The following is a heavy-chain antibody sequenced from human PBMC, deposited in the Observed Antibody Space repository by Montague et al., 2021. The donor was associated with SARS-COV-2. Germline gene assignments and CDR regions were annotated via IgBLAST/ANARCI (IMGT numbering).Heavy chain of an antibody. D-gene: IGHD3-3*01. Sequence: SETLSLTCTVAGGSISSYYWGWIRQPPGKGLEWIGYIYYSGSTNYNSSLKSRVTISVDTSKNQFSLKLSSVTAAGTAVYYCARAQMNRITIFGVVAEFDPWGQRTLVTVSS. CDR1: GGSISSYY. CDR3: ARAQMNRITIFGVVAEFDP. J-gene: IGHJ5*02. V-gene: IGHV4-59*01. CDR2: IYYSGST.